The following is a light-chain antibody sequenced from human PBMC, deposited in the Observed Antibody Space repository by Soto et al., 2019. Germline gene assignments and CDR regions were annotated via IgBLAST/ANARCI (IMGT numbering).Light chain of an antibody. CDR2: SNT. J-gene: IGLJ2*01. CDR3: ATWDDSLDGVV. V-gene: IGLV1-44*01. Sequence: QSVLPQPPSASGTPGQTIAISCSGGSSNIGSHTVNWYQQLPGTAPRLLIYSNTQRPSGVPDRFSGSKSGTSASLAITGLQSDSEGDYYCATWDDSLDGVVFGGGTNLTVL. CDR1: SSNIGSHT.